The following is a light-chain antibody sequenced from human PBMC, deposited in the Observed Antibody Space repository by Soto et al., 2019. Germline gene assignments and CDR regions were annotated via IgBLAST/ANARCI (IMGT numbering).Light chain of an antibody. CDR3: SAYAGRNRSI. CDR2: EVS. V-gene: IGLV2-8*01. Sequence: QSVLTQPPSASGSPRPSVTISCTGTSSDVGGYNYVSWYQQHPGKAPKLMIYEVSKRPSGVPDRFSGSKSGNTASLTVSGVRAEDEADYYCSAYAGRNRSIFGGGTKLTVL. CDR1: SSDVGGYNY. J-gene: IGLJ2*01.